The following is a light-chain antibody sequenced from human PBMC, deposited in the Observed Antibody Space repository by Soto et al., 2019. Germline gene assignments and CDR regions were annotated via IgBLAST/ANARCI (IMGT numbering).Light chain of an antibody. CDR2: GAS. V-gene: IGKV3-20*01. J-gene: IGKJ1*01. Sequence: EIVLTQSPGTLSLSPGERATLSCRASQSVSSSYLAWYQQKPGQDPRLLIYGASSRATGIPDRFSGSGSGTDFTLTISRLETEDFEVYYCQQYGSSPRTFGQGTKVEIK. CDR3: QQYGSSPRT. CDR1: QSVSSSY.